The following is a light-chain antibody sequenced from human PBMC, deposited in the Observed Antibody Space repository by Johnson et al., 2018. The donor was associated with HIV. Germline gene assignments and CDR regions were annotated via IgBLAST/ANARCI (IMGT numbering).Light chain of an antibody. J-gene: IGLJ1*01. CDR3: GTWDSSLSAGGYV. CDR1: SSNIGNNY. V-gene: IGLV1-51*01. Sequence: QPVLTQSPSVSAAPGQKVTISCSGSSSNIGNNYVSWYQQLPGTAPKLLIYDNNKRPSGIPDRFSGSKSGTSATLGITGLQTGDEADYYCGTWDSSLSAGGYVFGTGTKVTVL. CDR2: DNN.